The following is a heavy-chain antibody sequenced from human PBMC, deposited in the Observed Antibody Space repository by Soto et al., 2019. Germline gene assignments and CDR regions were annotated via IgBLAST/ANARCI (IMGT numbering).Heavy chain of an antibody. Sequence: SVKVSCKASGYTFTSYGISWVRQAPGQGLERMGGIIPIFGTANYAQKFQGRVTITADESTSTAYMELSSLRSEDTAVYYCARGVGRTTLDYWGQGTLVTVSS. CDR3: ARGVGRTTLDY. D-gene: IGHD1-7*01. V-gene: IGHV1-69*13. CDR2: IIPIFGTA. J-gene: IGHJ4*02. CDR1: GYTFTSYG.